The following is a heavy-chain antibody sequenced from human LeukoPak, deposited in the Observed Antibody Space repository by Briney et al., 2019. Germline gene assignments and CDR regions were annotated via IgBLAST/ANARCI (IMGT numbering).Heavy chain of an antibody. D-gene: IGHD3-22*01. J-gene: IGHJ4*02. CDR1: GFTFSSYG. CDR3: AKGLYYYDSSGYPL. V-gene: IGHV3-30*02. CDR2: IRYDGSNK. Sequence: GGSLRLSCAASGFTFSSYGMHWVRQAPGKGLEWVAFIRYDGSNKYYADSVKGRFTISRDNSKNTLYLQMNSLRPEDTAVYYCAKGLYYYDSSGYPLWGQGTLVTASS.